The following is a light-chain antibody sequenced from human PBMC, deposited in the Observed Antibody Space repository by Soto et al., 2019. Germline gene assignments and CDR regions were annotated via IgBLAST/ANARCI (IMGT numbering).Light chain of an antibody. CDR3: QQYGSSPRYT. V-gene: IGKV3-20*01. Sequence: EIMLTQSPGTLSLSPGERATLSCRASQSVSSNYLAWYQQKPGQAPRLLIYGASSRATGISDRFSGSGSGTDFTLTISSLEPEAFAVYYCQQYGSSPRYTFGQGTKLEIK. CDR1: QSVSSNY. J-gene: IGKJ2*01. CDR2: GAS.